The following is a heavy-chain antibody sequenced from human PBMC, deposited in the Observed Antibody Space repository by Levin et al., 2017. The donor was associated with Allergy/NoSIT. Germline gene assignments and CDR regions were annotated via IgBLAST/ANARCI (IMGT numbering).Heavy chain of an antibody. Sequence: SGPTLVKPTQTLTLTCTFSGFSLSTSGVGVGWIRQPPGKALEWLALIYWDDDKRYSPSLKSRLTITKDTSKNQVVLTMTNMDPVDTATYYCAQGRWDLWYSSFRFDPWGQGTLVTVSS. V-gene: IGHV2-5*02. CDR3: AQGRWDLWYSSFRFDP. D-gene: IGHD6-19*01. J-gene: IGHJ5*02. CDR1: GFSLSTSGVG. CDR2: IYWDDDK.